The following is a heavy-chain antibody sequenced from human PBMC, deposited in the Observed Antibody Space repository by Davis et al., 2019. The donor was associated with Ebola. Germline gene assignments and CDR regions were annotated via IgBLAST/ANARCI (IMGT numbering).Heavy chain of an antibody. J-gene: IGHJ6*02. D-gene: IGHD2-8*01. V-gene: IGHV3-9*01. CDR2: IGWNSGDQ. CDR3: AKDVRGAILYLYGMDV. CDR1: GFIFDDYA. Sequence: SLKISCAASGFIFDDYAMHWVRQAPGKGLEWVSGIGWNSGDQGYGDSVKVRFTISRDNAKNSIYLQMNDLKPEDTALYCCAKDVRGAILYLYGMDVWGQGTTVTVSS.